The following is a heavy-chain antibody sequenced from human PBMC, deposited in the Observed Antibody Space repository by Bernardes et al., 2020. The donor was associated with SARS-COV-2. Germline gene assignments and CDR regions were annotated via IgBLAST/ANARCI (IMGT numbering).Heavy chain of an antibody. CDR2: IGANGGST. Sequence: GSLSPSRSAAGFTLSSLAMHWVRPAPEMGLEYVSHIGANGGSTSYADSMKGRFTVSRDNFKSTLFLQMNFLRPEDTATYYCVKDRGGTWAFDIWGRGTTVIVSS. D-gene: IGHD3-10*01. CDR1: GFTLSSLA. J-gene: IGHJ3*02. CDR3: VKDRGGTWAFDI. V-gene: IGHV3-64D*06.